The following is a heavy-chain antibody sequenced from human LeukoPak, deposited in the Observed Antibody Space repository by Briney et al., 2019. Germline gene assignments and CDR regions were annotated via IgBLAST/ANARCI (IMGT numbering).Heavy chain of an antibody. J-gene: IGHJ3*02. CDR3: AILTYYDFWSGYNYAFDI. V-gene: IGHV1-2*02. D-gene: IGHD3-3*01. Sequence: ASVKVSCKASGYTFTSYGISWVRQAPGQGLEWMGWINPSSGGTNYARKFQGRVTMTRDTSISTAYMELSRLRSDDTAVYYCAILTYYDFWSGYNYAFDIWGQGTMVTVSS. CDR1: GYTFTSYG. CDR2: INPSSGGT.